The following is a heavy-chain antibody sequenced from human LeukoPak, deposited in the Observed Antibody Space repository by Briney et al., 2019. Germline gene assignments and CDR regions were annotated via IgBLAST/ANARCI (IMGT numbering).Heavy chain of an antibody. D-gene: IGHD3-9*01. V-gene: IGHV4-34*01. CDR3: ARGRKVYYDILTGYYSPPDFDY. Sequence: PSETLSLTCAVYGGSFSGYYWSWIRQPPGKGLEWIGEINHIGSTNYNPSLKNRVTISVATSKNQFSLKLSSGTAADTAVYYCARGRKVYYDILTGYYSPPDFDYWGQGTLVTVSS. CDR1: GGSFSGYY. J-gene: IGHJ4*02. CDR2: INHIGST.